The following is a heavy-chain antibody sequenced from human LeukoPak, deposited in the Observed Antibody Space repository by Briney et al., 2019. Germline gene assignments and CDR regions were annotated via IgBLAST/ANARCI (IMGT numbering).Heavy chain of an antibody. CDR3: LNEHGG. J-gene: IGHJ4*02. CDR1: GYTFTGSY. V-gene: IGHV1-2*02. CDR2: ISPASGAT. D-gene: IGHD1-1*01. Sequence: ASVRVSCKASGYTFTGSYMHWVQQAPGQGFEWIGWISPASGATKYAQNFQGRVTLTTDTSITTAYMELSSLTSDDTASYYCLNEHGGWGQGTPVTVSS.